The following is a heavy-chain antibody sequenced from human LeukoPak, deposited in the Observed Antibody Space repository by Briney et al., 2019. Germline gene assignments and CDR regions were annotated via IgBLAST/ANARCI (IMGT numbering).Heavy chain of an antibody. CDR1: GFIFSNYC. J-gene: IGHJ4*02. CDR3: ARVHCSGGACFSYFDY. CDR2: INQDGSDQ. Sequence: GGSLRLSCAASGFIFSNYCMSWVRQAPGKGLEWVANINQDGSDQYSVDSVKGRFTISRDNAKSSLYLQMDGLRAEDTAVYYCARVHCSGGACFSYFDYWGQGTLVTVSS. V-gene: IGHV3-7*04. D-gene: IGHD2-15*01.